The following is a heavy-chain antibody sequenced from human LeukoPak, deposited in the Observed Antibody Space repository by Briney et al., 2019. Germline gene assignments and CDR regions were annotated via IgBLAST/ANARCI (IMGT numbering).Heavy chain of an antibody. Sequence: LETLSLTCTVSGGSMTTHHWNWIRQTPGKGLEWIGYVFDSGRTKENPSLKSRVTPSADTSKDQLSLRLSSVTAADTAVYYCTTIKRGNIFGYFDFWGQGILVTVSS. CDR3: TTIKRGNIFGYFDF. CDR1: GGSMTTHH. J-gene: IGHJ4*02. CDR2: VFDSGRT. D-gene: IGHD5-18*01. V-gene: IGHV4-59*11.